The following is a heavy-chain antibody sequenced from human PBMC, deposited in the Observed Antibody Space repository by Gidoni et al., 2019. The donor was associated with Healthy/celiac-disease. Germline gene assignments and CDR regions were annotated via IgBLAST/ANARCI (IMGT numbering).Heavy chain of an antibody. CDR3: ARPLYGGNSHDAFDI. J-gene: IGHJ3*02. Sequence: EVQLVESGGGLVQPGGSLRLSCAASGFHFSSYAMHWVRQDPGKGLEYVSAISSNGGSTYYAISLKGRFTISRDNSKNTLYLQMGSLRAEDMAVYYCARPLYGGNSHDAFDIWGQVTMVTVSS. CDR2: ISSNGGST. V-gene: IGHV3-64*01. D-gene: IGHD4-17*01. CDR1: GFHFSSYA.